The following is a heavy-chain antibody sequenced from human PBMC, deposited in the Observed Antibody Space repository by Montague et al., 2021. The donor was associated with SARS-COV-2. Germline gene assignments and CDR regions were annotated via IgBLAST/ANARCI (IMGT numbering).Heavy chain of an antibody. Sequence: SLRLSCAASGFTFSSYAMHWVRQAPGKGLEWVAVISYDGSNKYYXDSVKGRFTISRDNSKNTLYLQMNSLRAEDTAVYYCARDPRIVVVPAAFSFDPWGQGTLVTVSS. D-gene: IGHD2-2*01. J-gene: IGHJ5*02. CDR1: GFTFSSYA. CDR2: ISYDGSNK. CDR3: ARDPRIVVVPAAFSFDP. V-gene: IGHV3-30-3*01.